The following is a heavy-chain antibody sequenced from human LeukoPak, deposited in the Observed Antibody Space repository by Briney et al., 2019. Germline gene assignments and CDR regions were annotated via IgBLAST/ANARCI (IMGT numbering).Heavy chain of an antibody. D-gene: IGHD4-17*01. Sequence: GGSLRLSCATSGFTSSSYWMTWVRQAPGKGLEWVANIKQDGSEKYYVDSVKGRFTISRDNAKNSLYLQMNSLRVEDTAVYYCAREGNPRGDYKNWGQGTLVTVSS. V-gene: IGHV3-7*04. CDR3: AREGNPRGDYKN. CDR1: GFTSSSYW. J-gene: IGHJ4*02. CDR2: IKQDGSEK.